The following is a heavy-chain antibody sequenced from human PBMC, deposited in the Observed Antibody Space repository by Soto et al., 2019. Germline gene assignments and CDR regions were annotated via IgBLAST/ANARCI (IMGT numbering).Heavy chain of an antibody. Sequence: TLSLTCTVSGGPISSGGYYWSWIRQHPGKGLEWIGYIYYSGSTYYNPSLKSRVTISVDTSKNQFSLKLSSVTAADTAVYYCARMVRQTYYDFWSGPLDYGMDVWGQGTTVTVSS. V-gene: IGHV4-31*03. D-gene: IGHD3-3*01. CDR2: IYYSGST. CDR3: ARMVRQTYYDFWSGPLDYGMDV. J-gene: IGHJ6*02. CDR1: GGPISSGGYY.